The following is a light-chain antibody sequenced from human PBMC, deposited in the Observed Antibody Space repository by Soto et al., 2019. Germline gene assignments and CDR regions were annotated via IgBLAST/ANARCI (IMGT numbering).Light chain of an antibody. CDR3: QQYNTWPPYT. CDR2: SAS. V-gene: IGKV3-15*01. Sequence: EIVIEPSPATLSGSSGEKTTPSCTASQSVSSNLAWHQQKPGQAPRLLIYSASTRATGVPARFSGSGSGTEFTLTISSLQSEDFAVYYCQQYNTWPPYTFGQGTKVDI. CDR1: QSVSSN. J-gene: IGKJ2*01.